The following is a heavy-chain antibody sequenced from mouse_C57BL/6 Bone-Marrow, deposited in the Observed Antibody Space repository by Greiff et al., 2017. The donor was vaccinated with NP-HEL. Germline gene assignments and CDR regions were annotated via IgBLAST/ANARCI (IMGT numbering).Heavy chain of an antibody. J-gene: IGHJ4*01. Sequence: EVQLQQSGPELVKPGASVKIPCKASGYTFTDYNMDWVKQSHGKSLEWIGDINPNNGGTIYHQKFKGKATLTVDKSSSTAYMELRSLTSEDTAVYYCARRGLGYGTFYAMDYWGQGTSVTVSS. D-gene: IGHD2-1*01. CDR2: INPNNGGT. CDR1: GYTFTDYN. CDR3: ARRGLGYGTFYAMDY. V-gene: IGHV1-18*01.